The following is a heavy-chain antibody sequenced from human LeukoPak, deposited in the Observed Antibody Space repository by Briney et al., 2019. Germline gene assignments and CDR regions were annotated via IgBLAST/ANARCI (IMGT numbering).Heavy chain of an antibody. V-gene: IGHV4-61*02. D-gene: IGHD3-3*01. CDR2: IYTSGST. Sequence: SQTLSLTCTVSGGSISSGSYYWSWVRQPAGKGLEWIVRIYTSGSTNYNPSLKSRVTISVDTSKNQFSLKLSSVTAADTAVYHCARGGGRDFWSGYYRPYYYGMDVWGQGTTVTVSS. CDR1: GGSISSGSYY. J-gene: IGHJ6*02. CDR3: ARGGGRDFWSGYYRPYYYGMDV.